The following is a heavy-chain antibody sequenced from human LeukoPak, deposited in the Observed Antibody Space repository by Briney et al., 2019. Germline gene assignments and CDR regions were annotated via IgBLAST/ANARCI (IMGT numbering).Heavy chain of an antibody. D-gene: IGHD3-16*02. CDR2: IYSGGST. CDR3: ARTYSWSLSRFDY. J-gene: IGHJ4*02. V-gene: IGHV3-53*01. CDR1: GFTVSSNY. Sequence: GGSLRLSCAASGFTVSSNYMSWVRQAPGKGLEWVSIIYSGGSTFYADSVKGRFTISRDNSKNTLYLQMNSLRAEDTAVYYCARTYSWSLSRFDYWGQGTLVTVSP.